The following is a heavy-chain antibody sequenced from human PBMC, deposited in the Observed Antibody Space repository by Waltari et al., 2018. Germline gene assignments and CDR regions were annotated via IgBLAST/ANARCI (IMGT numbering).Heavy chain of an antibody. V-gene: IGHV3-30*03. CDR1: GFTFSSYG. CDR2: ISYDGSNK. D-gene: IGHD6-19*01. J-gene: IGHJ3*02. CDR3: ATQWLGAFDI. Sequence: QVQLVESGGGVVQPGRSLRLSCAASGFTFSSYGMHWVRQAPGKGLEWVAGISYDGSNKYYADCVKGRFTISRDNSKNTLYLQMNSLRAEDTAVYYCATQWLGAFDIWGQGTMVTVSS.